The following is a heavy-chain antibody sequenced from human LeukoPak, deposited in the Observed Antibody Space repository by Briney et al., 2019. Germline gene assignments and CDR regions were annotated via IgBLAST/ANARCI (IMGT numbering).Heavy chain of an antibody. V-gene: IGHV3-23*01. D-gene: IGHD6-6*01. Sequence: PGGSLRLSCAASGFTFSNYAMSWVRQAPGKGLEWVSSIYFCGGNTYSADSVKGRFTISRDNSRNTLYLQMNSLRAEDTAVYYCVKDQGEAIVPRRFDYWGQGTLVTVSS. CDR2: IYFCGGNT. CDR3: VKDQGEAIVPRRFDY. CDR1: GFTFSNYA. J-gene: IGHJ4*02.